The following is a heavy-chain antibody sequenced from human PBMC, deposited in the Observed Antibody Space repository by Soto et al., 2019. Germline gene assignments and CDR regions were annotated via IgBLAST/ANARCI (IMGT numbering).Heavy chain of an antibody. V-gene: IGHV3-48*02. J-gene: IGHJ5*02. Sequence: GGSLRLSCAASGFTFSSYSMNWVRQAPGKGLEWVSYISSSSSTIYYADSVKGRFTISRDNAKNSLYLQMNSLRDEDTAVYYCARDKDSGSYYPNWFDPWGQGTLVTVSS. CDR1: GFTFSSYS. CDR2: ISSSSSTI. CDR3: ARDKDSGSYYPNWFDP. D-gene: IGHD1-26*01.